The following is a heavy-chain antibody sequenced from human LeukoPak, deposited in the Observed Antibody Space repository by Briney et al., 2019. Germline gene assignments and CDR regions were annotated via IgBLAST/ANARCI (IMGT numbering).Heavy chain of an antibody. CDR2: INTSTGNT. V-gene: IGHV1-18*04. Sequence: ASVTVSCRASGYSFTTYGIMWVRQAPGQAPEWMGWINTSTGNTYYAQNFQGRVTMTRDTSTSTAYMELRSLRSDDTAVYYCTRKRCSGDCYLSDPWGQGTRVTVSS. D-gene: IGHD2-21*02. CDR3: TRKRCSGDCYLSDP. J-gene: IGHJ5*02. CDR1: GYSFTTYG.